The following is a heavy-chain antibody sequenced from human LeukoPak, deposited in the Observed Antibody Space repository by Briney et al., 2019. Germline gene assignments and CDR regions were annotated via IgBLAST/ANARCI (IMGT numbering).Heavy chain of an antibody. Sequence: ASVKVSCKASVYTFTIYGISWVRPAPGQGLEWMGWISAYDGNTNYAQKLQGRHTMTTDTSTTTAYMELRSLRSDDTAVYYCARGVGYCSSTSCSYNWFDPWGQGTLVTVSS. J-gene: IGHJ5*02. D-gene: IGHD2-2*01. CDR2: ISAYDGNT. V-gene: IGHV1-18*01. CDR1: VYTFTIYG. CDR3: ARGVGYCSSTSCSYNWFDP.